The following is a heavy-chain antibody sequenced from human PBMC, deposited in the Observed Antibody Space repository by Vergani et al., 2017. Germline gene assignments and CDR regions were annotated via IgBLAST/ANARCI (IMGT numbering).Heavy chain of an antibody. CDR2: IRSKAYGQAT. Sequence: EVQLLESGGGLAQPGGSLRLSCAASGFTFGYYAMDWFRQAPGQGLEWVGGIRSKAYGQATIYAASVKGRFTISRDNSKDTLYLQMNSLRAEDTAVYYCARGYCTNSICRGKVDSWGQGTLVTVSS. D-gene: IGHD2-8*01. J-gene: IGHJ4*02. CDR3: ARGYCTNSICRGKVDS. CDR1: GFTFGYYA. V-gene: IGHV3-49*03.